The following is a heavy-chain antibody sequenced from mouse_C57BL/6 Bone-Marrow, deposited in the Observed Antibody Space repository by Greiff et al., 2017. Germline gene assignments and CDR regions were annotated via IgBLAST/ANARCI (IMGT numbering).Heavy chain of an antibody. CDR1: GFNIKDDY. V-gene: IGHV14-4*01. CDR3: TTGGSNFSMDY. CDR2: IDPENGDT. D-gene: IGHD2-5*01. Sequence: VQLQQSGAELVRPGASVKLSCTASGFNIKDDYMHWVKQRPEQSLEWIGWIDPENGDTEYASKFQGKATITADTSSNTAYLQLSSLTSEDTAVYYCTTGGSNFSMDYWGQGTSVTVSS. J-gene: IGHJ4*01.